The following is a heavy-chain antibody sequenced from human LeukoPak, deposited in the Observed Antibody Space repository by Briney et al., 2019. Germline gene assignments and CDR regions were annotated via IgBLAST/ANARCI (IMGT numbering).Heavy chain of an antibody. D-gene: IGHD2-21*02. Sequence: XXSLRLSCTASGFVFSNYWMSWVRQARGKGLEGVAGITPDGNISYFVDSVEGRFSISRHNLNDSLYLQMSDLRVEDTAVYYCAKLCCSHTAYDFWGPGVLVTVSS. V-gene: IGHV3-7*01. CDR3: AKLCCSHTAYDF. CDR1: GFVFSNYW. CDR2: ITPDGNIS. J-gene: IGHJ4*02.